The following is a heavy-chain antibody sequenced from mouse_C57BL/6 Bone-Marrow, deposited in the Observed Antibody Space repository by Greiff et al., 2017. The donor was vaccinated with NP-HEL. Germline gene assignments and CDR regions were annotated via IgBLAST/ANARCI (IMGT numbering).Heavy chain of an antibody. CDR2: INYDGSST. CDR3: ARIITTVVDWYFDV. Sequence: EVQLVESEGGLVQPGSSMKLSCTASGFTFSDYYMAWVRQVPEKGLEWVANINYDGSSTYYLASLKSRFLISRDNAKNILYLQMSSLKSEDTATYYWARIITTVVDWYFDVWGTGTTVTVAS. CDR1: GFTFSDYY. J-gene: IGHJ1*03. D-gene: IGHD1-1*01. V-gene: IGHV5-16*01.